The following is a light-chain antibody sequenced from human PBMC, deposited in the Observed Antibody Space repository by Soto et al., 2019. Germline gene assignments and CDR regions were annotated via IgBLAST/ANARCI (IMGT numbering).Light chain of an antibody. CDR1: QSVTSNY. CDR3: QQYSNWPPIT. V-gene: IGKV3D-20*02. CDR2: GAS. Sequence: TQSPSTLSASVGDRVTITCRASQSVTSNYLAWYQQKPGQAPRLLISGASSRAAGISDKFSGSGSGTDFTLTISRLEPEDFAVYYCQQYSNWPPITFGQGTRLEIK. J-gene: IGKJ5*01.